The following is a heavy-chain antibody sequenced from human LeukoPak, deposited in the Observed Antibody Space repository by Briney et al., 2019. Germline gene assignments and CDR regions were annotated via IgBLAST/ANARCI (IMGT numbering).Heavy chain of an antibody. D-gene: IGHD6-13*01. V-gene: IGHV4-61*03. CDR3: AAMADSSIWFRIDY. CDR1: GGSIISGGSISSYS. Sequence: KPSETLSLTCSVSGGSIISGGSISSYSWTWLRQPPGKGLEWIGYVYYSGSTNYNPSLKSRVTISLDTSKNHFSLKLNSVTAADTAVYYCAAMADSSIWFRIDYWGQGTLVTVSS. CDR2: VYYSGST. J-gene: IGHJ4*02.